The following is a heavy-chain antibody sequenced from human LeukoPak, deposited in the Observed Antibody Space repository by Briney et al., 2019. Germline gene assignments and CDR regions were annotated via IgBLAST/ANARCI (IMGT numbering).Heavy chain of an antibody. CDR1: GFTFSNAW. J-gene: IGHJ4*02. D-gene: IGHD1-26*01. CDR3: TLLIVGATRGLRYFVY. Sequence: GGSLRLSCAASGFTFSNAWMSWVRQAPGKGLEWVGRIKSKTDGGTTDYAAPVKGRFTISRDDSKNTLYLQMNSLKTEDTAVYYCTLLIVGATRGLRYFVYWGQGTLVTVSS. CDR2: IKSKTDGGTT. V-gene: IGHV3-15*01.